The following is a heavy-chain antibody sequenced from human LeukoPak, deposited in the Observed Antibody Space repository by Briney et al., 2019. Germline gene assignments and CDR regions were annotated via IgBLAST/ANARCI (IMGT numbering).Heavy chain of an antibody. CDR1: GFTFSSYW. CDR3: AREGRVSGYDFDC. Sequence: GGSLRLSCAASGFTFSSYWMHWVRHAPGKGLVWVSRINSDGSSITYADSVKGRFTISRDNAKNTLYLQMNSLRVEDTAVNYCAREGRVSGYDFDCWGQGTLVTVSS. V-gene: IGHV3-74*03. CDR2: INSDGSSI. J-gene: IGHJ4*02. D-gene: IGHD5-12*01.